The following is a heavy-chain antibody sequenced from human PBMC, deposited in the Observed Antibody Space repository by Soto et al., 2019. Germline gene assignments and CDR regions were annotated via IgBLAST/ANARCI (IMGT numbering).Heavy chain of an antibody. D-gene: IGHD4-17*01. J-gene: IGHJ4*02. Sequence: GASVKVSCKAFGYTFSKYGIIWVRQAPGQGLEWMGWISAYNGDTNYAQKLQGRVTMTTDTSTSTVYMELRSLRSDDTAVYYCARAYGHDFWGQGILVTVSS. CDR3: ARAYGHDF. CDR2: ISAYNGDT. V-gene: IGHV1-18*01. CDR1: GYTFSKYG.